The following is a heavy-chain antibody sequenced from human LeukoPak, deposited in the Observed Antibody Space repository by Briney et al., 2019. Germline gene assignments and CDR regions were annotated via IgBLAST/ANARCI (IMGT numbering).Heavy chain of an antibody. CDR2: ISYDGSNK. CDR1: GFTFSSYG. CDR3: AREQSLELRNYYYYYMDV. Sequence: GGSLRLSCAASGFTFSSYGMHWVRQAPGKGLEWVAVISYDGSNKYYADSVKGRFTISRDNSKNTLYLQMGSLRAEDMAVYYCAREQSLELRNYYYYYMDVWGKGTTVTVSS. V-gene: IGHV3-30*03. J-gene: IGHJ6*03. D-gene: IGHD1-7*01.